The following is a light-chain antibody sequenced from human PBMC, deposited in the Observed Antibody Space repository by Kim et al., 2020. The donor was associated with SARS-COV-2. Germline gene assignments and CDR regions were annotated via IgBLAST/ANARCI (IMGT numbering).Light chain of an antibody. CDR1: NIGSKS. CDR2: YDS. Sequence: PGKTARITCGGNNIGSKSVHWYQQTPGQAPVLVIYYDSDRPSGIPERFSGSNSGNTATLTISRVEAGDEADYYCQVWDSSSDHWVFGGGTQLTVL. V-gene: IGLV3-21*04. CDR3: QVWDSSSDHWV. J-gene: IGLJ3*02.